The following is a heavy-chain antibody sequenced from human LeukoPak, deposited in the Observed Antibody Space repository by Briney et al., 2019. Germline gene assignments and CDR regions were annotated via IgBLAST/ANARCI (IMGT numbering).Heavy chain of an antibody. V-gene: IGHV4-39*01. Sequence: PSETLSLTCTVSGGSISSSSYYWGWIRQPPGKGLEWIGSIYYSGSTYYNPSLKSRVTISVDTSKNQFSLKLSSVTAADTAVYYCARQLGRGAWCFDPWGRGTLVTVSS. CDR3: ARQLGRGAWCFDP. CDR1: GGSISSSSYY. CDR2: IYYSGST. J-gene: IGHJ2*01. D-gene: IGHD7-27*01.